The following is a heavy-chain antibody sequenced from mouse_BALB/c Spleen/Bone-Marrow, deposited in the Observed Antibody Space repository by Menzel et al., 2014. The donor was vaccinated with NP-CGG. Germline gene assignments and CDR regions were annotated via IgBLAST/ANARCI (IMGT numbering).Heavy chain of an antibody. CDR1: GYTFTDKW. Sequence: VKLVESGAEFVMPEASVKMSCKASGYTFTDKWMHWVKQRPGQGLEWIGAIDTSDSYINYNQKFKGKASLTVDASSSTAYMHLSSLTSDDSAVYYCARGGHDFSLDYRGQGTSVIVSS. D-gene: IGHD2-4*01. CDR2: IDTSDSYI. V-gene: IGHV1-69*01. J-gene: IGHJ4*01. CDR3: ARGGHDFSLDY.